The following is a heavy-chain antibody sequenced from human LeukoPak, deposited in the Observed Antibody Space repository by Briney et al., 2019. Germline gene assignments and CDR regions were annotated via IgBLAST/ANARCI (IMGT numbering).Heavy chain of an antibody. Sequence: SVKVSCKASGGTFISYAISWVRQAPGQGLEWMGGIIPIFGTANYAQKFQGRVTITADESTSTAYMELSSLRSEDTAVYYCARDNRDYGDLNPYYYYGMDVWGQGTTVTVSS. D-gene: IGHD4-17*01. CDR2: IIPIFGTA. V-gene: IGHV1-69*01. CDR3: ARDNRDYGDLNPYYYYGMDV. J-gene: IGHJ6*02. CDR1: GGTFISYA.